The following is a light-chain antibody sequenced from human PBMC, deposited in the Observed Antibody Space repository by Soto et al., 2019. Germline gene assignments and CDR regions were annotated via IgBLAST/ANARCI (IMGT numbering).Light chain of an antibody. CDR1: SSDVGGYNY. J-gene: IGLJ1*01. CDR3: SSYTSSSTPYV. CDR2: EVS. V-gene: IGLV2-14*01. Sequence: SVLTQPASVSASPGQSITISCTGTSSDVGGYNYVSWYQQHPGKAPKLMIYEVSNRPSGVSNRFSGSKSDNTASLTISGLQAEDEADYYCSSYTSSSTPYVFGTGTKSPS.